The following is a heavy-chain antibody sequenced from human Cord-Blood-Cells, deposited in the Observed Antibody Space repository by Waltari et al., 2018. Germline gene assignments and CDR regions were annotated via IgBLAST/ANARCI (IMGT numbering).Heavy chain of an antibody. Sequence: QVQLVQSGAEVKKPGSSVKVSCTASGGPFSSYALSWVRQAPVQGLEWMGGIIPIFGTANYAQKFQGRVTITADESTSTAYMELSSLRSEDTAVYYCARPPIYCSSTSCYIPGYFDYWGQGTLVTVSS. V-gene: IGHV1-69*01. CDR3: ARPPIYCSSTSCYIPGYFDY. CDR2: IIPIFGTA. D-gene: IGHD2-2*02. J-gene: IGHJ4*02. CDR1: GGPFSSYA.